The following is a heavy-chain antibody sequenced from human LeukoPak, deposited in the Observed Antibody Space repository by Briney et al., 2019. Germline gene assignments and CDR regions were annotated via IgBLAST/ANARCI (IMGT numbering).Heavy chain of an antibody. CDR3: AKLLLWFGELFPPWYMDV. Sequence: GGSLRLSCAASGFTFSSYEMNWVRQAPGKGLEWVSYISSSGSTIYYADSVKGRFTISRDNAKNSLYLQINSLRAEDTAVYYCAKLLLWFGELFPPWYMDVWGKGTTVTISS. D-gene: IGHD3-10*01. J-gene: IGHJ6*03. CDR2: ISSSGSTI. V-gene: IGHV3-48*03. CDR1: GFTFSSYE.